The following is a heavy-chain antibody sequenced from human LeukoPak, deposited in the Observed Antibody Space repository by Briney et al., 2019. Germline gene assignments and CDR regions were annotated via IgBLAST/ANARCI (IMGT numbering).Heavy chain of an antibody. D-gene: IGHD3-9*01. V-gene: IGHV3-74*03. CDR3: ARDLDWILFDY. Sequence: GGSLRLSCAASGFTFSTYWMHWVRQAPGKGLVWVSRIRLEGTTTAYADSVKGRFTISRDNANNTLFLQMNSPSAEDTAVYYCARDLDWILFDYWGQGTLVPVSS. CDR1: GFTFSTYW. CDR2: IRLEGTTT. J-gene: IGHJ4*02.